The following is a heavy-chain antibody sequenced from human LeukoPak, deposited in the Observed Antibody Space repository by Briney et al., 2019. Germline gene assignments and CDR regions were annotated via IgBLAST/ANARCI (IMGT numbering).Heavy chain of an antibody. CDR1: GFTVTSNY. J-gene: IGHJ2*01. CDR2: IYSDGNT. D-gene: IGHD3-22*01. V-gene: IGHV3-53*01. Sequence: GGSLRLSCAASGFTVTSNYMSWVRQAPGKGLEWVSVIYSDGNTYYADSVKGRFAISRDNSKNTLYLQMNSLRAEDTAVYYCAKAHEDYYDSSGYYYGWYFDLWGRGTLVTVSS. CDR3: AKAHEDYYDSSGYYYGWYFDL.